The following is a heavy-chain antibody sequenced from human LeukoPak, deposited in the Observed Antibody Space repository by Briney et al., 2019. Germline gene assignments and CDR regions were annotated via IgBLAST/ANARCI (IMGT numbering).Heavy chain of an antibody. CDR3: ARGSSEYYYDSSGLNWFDP. Sequence: ASVTVSCKASGGTFSSYAISWVRQAPGQGLEWMGRIIPILGIANYAQKFQGRVTITADKSTSTAYMELSSLRSEDTAVYYCARGSSEYYYDSSGLNWFDPWGQGTLVTVSS. J-gene: IGHJ5*02. V-gene: IGHV1-69*04. D-gene: IGHD3-22*01. CDR2: IIPILGIA. CDR1: GGTFSSYA.